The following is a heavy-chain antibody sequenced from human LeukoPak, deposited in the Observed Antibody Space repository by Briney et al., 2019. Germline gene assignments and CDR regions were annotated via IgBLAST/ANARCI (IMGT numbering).Heavy chain of an antibody. Sequence: GRSLRLSCAASGFTFSSYAMHWVRQAPGKGLEWVAVISYDGSNKYYADSVKGRFTISRDNSKNTLYLQMNSLRAEDTALYYCAKGPPGIAAAGTARSYFDYWGQGTLVTVS. J-gene: IGHJ4*02. V-gene: IGHV3-30-3*01. D-gene: IGHD6-13*01. CDR1: GFTFSSYA. CDR3: AKGPPGIAAAGTARSYFDY. CDR2: ISYDGSNK.